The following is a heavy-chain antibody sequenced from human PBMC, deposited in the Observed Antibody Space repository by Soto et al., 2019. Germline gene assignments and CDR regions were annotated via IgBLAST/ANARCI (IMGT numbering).Heavy chain of an antibody. J-gene: IGHJ5*02. D-gene: IGHD1-26*01. Sequence: GESLKISCKGSGYRFSNYLIAWVRQMPGKGLEWMGIIYPGDSDARYSPSFQGQVTISADKSISTAYLQWSSLKASDTAVYYCARKADRSTAPFEPWGQGPLVTVSS. CDR1: GYRFSNYL. V-gene: IGHV5-51*01. CDR3: ARKADRSTAPFEP. CDR2: IYPGDSDA.